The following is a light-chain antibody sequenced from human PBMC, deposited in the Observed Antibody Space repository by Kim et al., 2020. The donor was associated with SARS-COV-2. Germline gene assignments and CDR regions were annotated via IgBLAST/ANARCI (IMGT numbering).Light chain of an antibody. CDR1: QSVSSY. Sequence: EIVLTQSPATLSLSPGERATLSCRASQSVSSYLAWYQQKPGQAPRLLIYDASNRATGIPARFSGSGSGTDFTLTISSLEPEDFAVYYCQQRSNGPSTFGGKTKVDIK. J-gene: IGKJ4*01. V-gene: IGKV3-11*01. CDR3: QQRSNGPST. CDR2: DAS.